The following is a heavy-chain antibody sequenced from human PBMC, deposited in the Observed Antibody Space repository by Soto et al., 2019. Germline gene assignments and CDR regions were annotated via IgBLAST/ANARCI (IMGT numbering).Heavy chain of an antibody. V-gene: IGHV4-30-2*01. CDR2: IYHSGST. CDR1: GGSISSGGYS. J-gene: IGHJ6*02. D-gene: IGHD6-6*01. CDR3: ARASRRHYGMDV. Sequence: SETLSLTCAVSGGSISSGGYSWSWIRQPPGKGLEWIGYIYHSGSTYYNPSLKSRVTISVDRSKNQFSLKLSSVTAADTAVYYCARASRRHYGMDVWGQGTTVTVSS.